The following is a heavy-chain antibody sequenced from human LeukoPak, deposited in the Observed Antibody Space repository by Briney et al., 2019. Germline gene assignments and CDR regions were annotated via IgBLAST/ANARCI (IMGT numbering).Heavy chain of an antibody. CDR1: GYTSTSYG. Sequence: VASVKVSCKASGYTSTSYGISWVRQAPGQGLEWMGWISAYNGNTNYAQKLQGRVTMTTDTSTSTAYMELRSLRSDDTAVYYCARPGGLGYCSGGSCYGTGGNWFDPWGQGTLVTVSS. CDR2: ISAYNGNT. D-gene: IGHD2-15*01. J-gene: IGHJ5*02. V-gene: IGHV1-18*01. CDR3: ARPGGLGYCSGGSCYGTGGNWFDP.